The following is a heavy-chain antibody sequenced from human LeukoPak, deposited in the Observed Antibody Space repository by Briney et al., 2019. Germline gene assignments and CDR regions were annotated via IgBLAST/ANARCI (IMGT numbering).Heavy chain of an antibody. V-gene: IGHV3-48*03. Sequence: GGSLRLSCAASGFTFSSYEMNWVRQAPGKGLEWVSYISSSGSTIYYADSVKGRFTISRDNSKNTLYLQMDSLRAEDTAVYYCAKDLAPRIVVVPAATFDYWGQGTLVTVSS. J-gene: IGHJ4*02. CDR1: GFTFSSYE. CDR2: ISSSGSTI. CDR3: AKDLAPRIVVVPAATFDY. D-gene: IGHD2-2*01.